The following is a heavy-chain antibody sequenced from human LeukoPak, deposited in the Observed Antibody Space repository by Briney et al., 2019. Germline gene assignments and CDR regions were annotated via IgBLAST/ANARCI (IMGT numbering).Heavy chain of an antibody. CDR2: INHSGST. D-gene: IGHD3/OR15-3a*01. Sequence: SETLSLTCAVYGGSFSGYYWSWIRQPPGKGLEWIGEINHSGSTNYNPSLKSRVTISVDTSKNQFSLKLSSVTAADTAVYYCARGGGDWPLAWFDPWGQGTLVTVSS. CDR3: ARGGGDWPLAWFDP. J-gene: IGHJ5*02. CDR1: GGSFSGYY. V-gene: IGHV4-34*01.